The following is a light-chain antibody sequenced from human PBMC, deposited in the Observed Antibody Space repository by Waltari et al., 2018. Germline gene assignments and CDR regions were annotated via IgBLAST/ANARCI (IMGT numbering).Light chain of an antibody. CDR2: DVV. V-gene: IGLV2-11*01. J-gene: IGLJ7*01. Sequence: QSALTQPRPVSGSPGQSVTISCSGTSSDVGSYNFVSWYQQHPGNAPKLLIYDVVKRPSGVPDRFSGSKSGNTASLTISGLQTEDESDYYCCSYAGSYTFVFGGGTQLTVL. CDR3: CSYAGSYTFV. CDR1: SSDVGSYNF.